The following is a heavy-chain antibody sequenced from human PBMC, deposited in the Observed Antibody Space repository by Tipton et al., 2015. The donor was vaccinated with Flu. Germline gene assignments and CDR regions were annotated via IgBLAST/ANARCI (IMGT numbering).Heavy chain of an antibody. CDR3: ARDLPQGVVIIPPAKRFDY. J-gene: IGHJ4*02. CDR2: ISANNGDT. Sequence: QLVQSGAEVKKPGASVKVSCKASGYTFSNYALSWVRQAPGQGLEWMGWISANNGDTNYAQRFQGRVTMTTDTSTNTAYLEVRSLRSDDTAVYYCARDLPQGVVIIPPAKRFDYWGQGSLVTVSS. CDR1: GYTFSNYA. D-gene: IGHD3-10*01. V-gene: IGHV1-18*01.